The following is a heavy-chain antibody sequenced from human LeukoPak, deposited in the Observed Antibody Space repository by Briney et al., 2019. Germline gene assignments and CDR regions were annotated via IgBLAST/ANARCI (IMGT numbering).Heavy chain of an antibody. CDR2: INPNSGGT. V-gene: IGHV1-2*02. D-gene: IGHD5-12*01. J-gene: IGHJ4*02. Sequence: ASVKVSCKASGYTFTGYYMHWVRQAPGQGLEWMGWINPNSGGTNYAQKFQGRVTMTRDTSISTAYMELSRLRSDDTAVYYCARDYPVRGYVFNYFDYWGQGTLVTVSS. CDR3: ARDYPVRGYVFNYFDY. CDR1: GYTFTGYY.